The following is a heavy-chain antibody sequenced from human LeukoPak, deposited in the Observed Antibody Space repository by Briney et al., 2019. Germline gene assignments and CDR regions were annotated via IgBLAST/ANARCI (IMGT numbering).Heavy chain of an antibody. CDR1: GFTFSSYA. D-gene: IGHD3-22*01. CDR2: ISGSGGST. Sequence: GGSLRLSCAASGFTFSSYAMSWVRQAPGKGLEWVSAISGSGGSTYYADSVKGRFTISRDNSKNTLYLQMNSLRAEDTAVHYCAKGATYYYDSSGYYFDYWGQGTLVTVSS. J-gene: IGHJ4*02. CDR3: AKGATYYYDSSGYYFDY. V-gene: IGHV3-23*01.